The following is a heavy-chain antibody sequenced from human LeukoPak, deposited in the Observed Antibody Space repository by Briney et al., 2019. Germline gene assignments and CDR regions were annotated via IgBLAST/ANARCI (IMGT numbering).Heavy chain of an antibody. V-gene: IGHV4-31*03. J-gene: IGHJ6*02. CDR3: ARSFSSSVYYYGMDV. CDR2: IYYSGST. Sequence: SETLSLTCTVSGGSISSGGYYWSWIRQHPGKGLEWIGYIYYSGSTYYNPSLKSRVTISVDTSKNQFSLKLSSVTAADTAVYYCARSFSSSVYYYGMDVWGQGTTVTVSS. CDR1: GGSISSGGYY. D-gene: IGHD6-6*01.